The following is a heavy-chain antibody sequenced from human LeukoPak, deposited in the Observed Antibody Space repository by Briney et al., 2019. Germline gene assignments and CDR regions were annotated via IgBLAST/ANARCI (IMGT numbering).Heavy chain of an antibody. Sequence: GGSLRLSCAASGFTFSNYAMRWVRQAPGKGLEWVSVIYSGGSTYYADSVKGRFTISRHNSKNTLYLQMNSLRAEDTAVYYCAREAYDAFDIWGQGTMVTASS. CDR3: AREAYDAFDI. J-gene: IGHJ3*02. CDR1: GFTFSNYA. CDR2: IYSGGST. V-gene: IGHV3-53*04.